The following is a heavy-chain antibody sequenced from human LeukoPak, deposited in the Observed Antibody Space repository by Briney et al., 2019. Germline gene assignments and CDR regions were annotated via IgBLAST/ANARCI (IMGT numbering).Heavy chain of an antibody. Sequence: GGSLRLSCAASGFIFSDYYMSWIRQAPAKGLEWVSYISSGGSTIYYADSVKGRFTISRDNAKNSLYLQMNSLRAEDTAVYYCAKGYSSSWYIVGYYFDYWGQGTLVTVSS. CDR3: AKGYSSSWYIVGYYFDY. CDR2: ISSGGSTI. V-gene: IGHV3-11*04. D-gene: IGHD6-13*01. J-gene: IGHJ4*02. CDR1: GFIFSDYY.